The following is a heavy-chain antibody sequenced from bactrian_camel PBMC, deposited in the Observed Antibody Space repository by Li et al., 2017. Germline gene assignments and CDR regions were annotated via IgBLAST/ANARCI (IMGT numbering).Heavy chain of an antibody. CDR3: AAVAGTTADLLLSPIYDDYWREYR. J-gene: IGHJ4*01. Sequence: HVQLVESGGGTVPPGGSLRLSCAASGFYGSYCMGWFRQAAGKGREGLAAIDSDGRTSYADSVKGRFTISQDNAKTTLYLQLNSLKPEDTAVYYCAAVAGTTADLLLSPIYDDYWREYRWGQGTQVTVS. D-gene: IGHD3*01. CDR1: GFYGSYC. CDR2: IDSDGRT. V-gene: IGHV3S26*01.